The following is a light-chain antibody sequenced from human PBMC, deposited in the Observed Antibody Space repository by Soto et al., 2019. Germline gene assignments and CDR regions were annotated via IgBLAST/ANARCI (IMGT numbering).Light chain of an antibody. CDR3: QQYGTSAIT. V-gene: IGKV3-20*01. CDR2: GAS. J-gene: IGKJ3*01. Sequence: IVLTQSPGTLSLSPGERATLSCRASQSVRSSYLAWYQQKPGQAPRLLIYGASSRATGIPDRFSGSGSGTDFTLTISRLEPEDSAVYYCQQYGTSAITFGPGTKVDIK. CDR1: QSVRSSY.